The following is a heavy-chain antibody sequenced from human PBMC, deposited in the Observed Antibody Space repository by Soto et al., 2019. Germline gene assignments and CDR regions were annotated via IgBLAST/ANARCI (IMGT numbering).Heavy chain of an antibody. CDR3: AKMMSPNHRTDGVVVAATGFDY. V-gene: IGHV3-30*18. CDR2: ISYDGSNK. D-gene: IGHD2-15*01. Sequence: GGSLRLACAASGFTFSSYGMHWVRQAPGKGLEWVAVISYDGSNKYYADSVKGRFTISRDNSKNTLYLQMNSLRAEDTAVYYCAKMMSPNHRTDGVVVAATGFDYWGQGTLVTVSS. J-gene: IGHJ4*02. CDR1: GFTFSSYG.